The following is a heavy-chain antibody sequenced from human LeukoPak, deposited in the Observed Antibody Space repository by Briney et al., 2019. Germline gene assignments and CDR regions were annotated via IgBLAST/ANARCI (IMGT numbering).Heavy chain of an antibody. CDR3: AKTRKGQWLTRPDAFDI. J-gene: IGHJ3*02. D-gene: IGHD6-19*01. Sequence: GGSLRLSCAASGFTFSSYAMSWVRQAPGKGLEWVSAISGSGGSTYYAVSVKGRFTISRDNSKNTLYLQMNSLRAEDTAVYYCAKTRKGQWLTRPDAFDIWGQGTMVTVSS. CDR1: GFTFSSYA. CDR2: ISGSGGST. V-gene: IGHV3-23*01.